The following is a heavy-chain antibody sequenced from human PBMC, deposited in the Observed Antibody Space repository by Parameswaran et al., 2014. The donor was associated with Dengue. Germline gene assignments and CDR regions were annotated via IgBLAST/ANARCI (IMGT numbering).Heavy chain of an antibody. J-gene: IGHJ4*02. CDR3: ASSSMDYGSGSYYIYFDY. Sequence: RWIRQPPGKGLEWIGYIFYSGSTYYNPSLKSRVTISVDTSKNQFSLKLSSVTAADTAVYYCASSSMDYGSGSYYIYFDYWGQGTLVTVSS. D-gene: IGHD3-10*01. CDR2: IFYSGST. V-gene: IGHV4-31*02.